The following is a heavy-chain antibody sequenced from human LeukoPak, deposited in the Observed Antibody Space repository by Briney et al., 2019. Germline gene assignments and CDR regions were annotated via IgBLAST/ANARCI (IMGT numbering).Heavy chain of an antibody. V-gene: IGHV4-59*01. D-gene: IGHD4-23*01. J-gene: IGHJ2*01. CDR3: ARDVRIHDYGDKPYWYFDL. Sequence: SETLPLTCTVSGGSISSYYWSWIRQPPGKGLEWIGYIYYSGSTNYNPSLKSRVTISVDTSKNQFSLKLSSVTAADTAVYYCARDVRIHDYGDKPYWYFDLWGRGTLVTVSS. CDR2: IYYSGST. CDR1: GGSISSYY.